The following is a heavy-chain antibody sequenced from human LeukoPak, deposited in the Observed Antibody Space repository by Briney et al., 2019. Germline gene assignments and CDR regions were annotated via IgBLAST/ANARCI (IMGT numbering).Heavy chain of an antibody. Sequence: GGSLRLSCAASGFTFSIYAMTWVRQAPGKGLEWVSAIISDGGTYYADSVKGRFTISRDNSKNTLYLQMNSLRAEDTAVYYCASDYLDYWGQGTLVTVSS. V-gene: IGHV3-23*01. CDR1: GFTFSIYA. CDR3: ASDYLDY. CDR2: IISDGGT. J-gene: IGHJ4*02.